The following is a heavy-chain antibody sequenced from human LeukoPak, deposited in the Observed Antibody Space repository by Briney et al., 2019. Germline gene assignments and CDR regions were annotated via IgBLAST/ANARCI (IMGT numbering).Heavy chain of an antibody. Sequence: GGSLRLSCAASGFTFSSYGMHWVRQAPGKGLEWVAFIRYDGNDKYYADSVKGRFTISRDNSKNTLYLQMNSLRAEDTAVYYCAKTAAAGSVYWGQGTLVTVSS. J-gene: IGHJ4*02. V-gene: IGHV3-30*02. CDR3: AKTAAAGSVY. CDR1: GFTFSSYG. CDR2: IRYDGNDK. D-gene: IGHD6-13*01.